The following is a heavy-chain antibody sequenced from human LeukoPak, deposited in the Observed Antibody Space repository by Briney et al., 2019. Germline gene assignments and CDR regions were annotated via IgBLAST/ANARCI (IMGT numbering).Heavy chain of an antibody. D-gene: IGHD5-18*01. CDR3: VRDSRYTMDV. V-gene: IGHV3-11*06. CDR2: ISTSGSYT. CDR1: GFTFSDHY. Sequence: GGSLRLSCAASGFTFSDHYMNWIRQAPGKGLEWVSYISTSGSYTNYADSVKGRFIISRDNAKNSLYLQMNSLRAEDTAVYYCVRDSRYTMDVWGQGTTVTVPS. J-gene: IGHJ6*02.